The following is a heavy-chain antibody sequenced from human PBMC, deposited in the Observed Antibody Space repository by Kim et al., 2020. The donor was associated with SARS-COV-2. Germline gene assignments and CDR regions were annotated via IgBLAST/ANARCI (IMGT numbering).Heavy chain of an antibody. CDR3: ARDLLLQYYYYYGMDV. CDR2: IIPIFGTA. Sequence: SVKVSCKASGGTFSSYAISWVRQAPGQGLEWMGGIIPIFGTANYAQKFQGRVTITADESTSTAYMELSSLRSEDTAVYYCARDLLLQYYYYYGMDVWGQGTTVTVSS. CDR1: GGTFSSYA. J-gene: IGHJ6*02. V-gene: IGHV1-69*13. D-gene: IGHD2-15*01.